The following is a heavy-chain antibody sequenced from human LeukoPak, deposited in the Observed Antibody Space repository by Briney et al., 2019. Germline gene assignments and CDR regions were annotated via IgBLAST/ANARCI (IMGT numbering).Heavy chain of an antibody. CDR3: ARLYGGNSGGDFDY. V-gene: IGHV4-61*02. D-gene: IGHD4-23*01. J-gene: IGHJ4*02. CDR1: GGSISSTNYY. Sequence: PSQTLSLTCTVSGGSISSTNYYWSWLRQPAGKGLEWIGRITSSGSTNSNPSLKTRVTISVDTSKNQFSLKLSSVTAAGTAIYYCARLYGGNSGGDFDYWGQGALVTVSS. CDR2: ITSSGST.